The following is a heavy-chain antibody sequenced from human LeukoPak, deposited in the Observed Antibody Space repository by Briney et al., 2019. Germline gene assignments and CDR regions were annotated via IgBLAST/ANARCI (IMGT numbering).Heavy chain of an antibody. CDR2: INPNTGGT. CDR3: AKVPPSITAAGNWLGP. CDR1: GYTFTGYY. J-gene: IGHJ5*02. D-gene: IGHD6-13*01. V-gene: IGHV1-2*06. Sequence: ASVKVSCKASGYTFTGYYIQWVRQAPGQGLEWMGRINPNTGGTDYARKFQGRVTMTRDTSITTAYMELSRLASDDTAIYYCAKVPPSITAAGNWLGPWGQGALVTVSS.